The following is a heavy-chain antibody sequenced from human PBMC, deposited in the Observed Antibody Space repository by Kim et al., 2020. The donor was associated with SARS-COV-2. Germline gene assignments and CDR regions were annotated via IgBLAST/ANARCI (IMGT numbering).Heavy chain of an antibody. Sequence: GGSLRLSCAASGFTFSSYAMHWVRQAPGKGLEWVAVISYDGSNKYYADSVKGRFTISRDNSKNTLYLQMNSLRAEDTAVYYCARYFFRLNAPGIYYYYYGMDVWGQGTTVTVSS. V-gene: IGHV3-30-3*01. D-gene: IGHD2-2*01. CDR2: ISYDGSNK. CDR1: GFTFSSYA. J-gene: IGHJ6*02. CDR3: ARYFFRLNAPGIYYYYYGMDV.